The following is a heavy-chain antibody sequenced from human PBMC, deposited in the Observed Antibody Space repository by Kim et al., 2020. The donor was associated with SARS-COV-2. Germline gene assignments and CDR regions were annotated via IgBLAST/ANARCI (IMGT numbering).Heavy chain of an antibody. Sequence: SETLSLTCAVYGGSFSGYYWSWIRQPPGKGLEWIGEINHSGSTNYNPSLKSRVTISVDTSKNQFSLKLSSVTAADTAVYYCANNHNYYDSSGYYSDKNWFDPWGQGTLVTVSS. D-gene: IGHD3-22*01. J-gene: IGHJ5*02. CDR2: INHSGST. V-gene: IGHV4-34*01. CDR1: GGSFSGYY. CDR3: ANNHNYYDSSGYYSDKNWFDP.